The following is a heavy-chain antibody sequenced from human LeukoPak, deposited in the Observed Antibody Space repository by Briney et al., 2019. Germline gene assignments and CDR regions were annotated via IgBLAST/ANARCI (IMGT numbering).Heavy chain of an antibody. V-gene: IGHV3-74*01. CDR3: HPLAYVSN. J-gene: IGHJ4*02. CDR1: GFTFGSRW. CDR2: IKDDGGTT. D-gene: IGHD2-8*01. Sequence: QPGGSLRLSCAVSGFTFGSRWMHWVRQAPGKGLVWVALIKDDGGTTNYADSVKGRFTASRDDAKNTVYLQMSSLTAEDTAVYYCHPLAYVSNWGQGTLVTVSS.